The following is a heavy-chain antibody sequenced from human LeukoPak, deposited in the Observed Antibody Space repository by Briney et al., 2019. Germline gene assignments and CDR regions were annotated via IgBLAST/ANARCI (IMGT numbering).Heavy chain of an antibody. CDR1: GFTFSSYG. J-gene: IGHJ4*02. CDR3: AKDSTHYRVWDDYDSTGLTY. D-gene: IGHD3-22*01. Sequence: GGSLRLSCAASGFTFSSYGMHWVRQAPGKGLEWVAFIRYDGSNKYYADSVKGRVTISRDNSKNTLYLQMNSLRAEDTAVYYCAKDSTHYRVWDDYDSTGLTYWGQGTMVTVSS. CDR2: IRYDGSNK. V-gene: IGHV3-30*02.